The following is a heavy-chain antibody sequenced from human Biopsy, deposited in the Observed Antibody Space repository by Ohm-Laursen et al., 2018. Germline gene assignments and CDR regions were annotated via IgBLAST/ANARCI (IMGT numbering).Heavy chain of an antibody. CDR2: IYSGGDT. Sequence: SLRLSCAASGFRFSDYYMTWVRQAPGKGLEWVSLIYSGGDTRYADSVKGRFTISGDNSKNTLYLQMNGLRAEDIAVYFCQGGHLPPGQFYGVDAWGQGTTVTVSS. V-gene: IGHV3-66*01. J-gene: IGHJ6*02. D-gene: IGHD3-16*01. CDR1: GFRFSDYY. CDR3: QGGHLPPGQFYGVDA.